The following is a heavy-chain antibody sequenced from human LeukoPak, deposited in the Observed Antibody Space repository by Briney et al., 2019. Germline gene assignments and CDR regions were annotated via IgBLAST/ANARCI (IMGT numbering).Heavy chain of an antibody. D-gene: IGHD1-26*01. CDR3: ARDPVEWELLLDY. CDR1: GFTFSSYW. V-gene: IGHV3-7*01. J-gene: IGHJ4*02. Sequence: PGGSLRLSCAASGFTFSSYWMGWVRQAPGKRLEWVANMNIDGSEKYYADSAKGRFTISRDNARNSVYLQMNSLRVEDTAVYYCARDPVEWELLLDYWGQETLVTVSS. CDR2: MNIDGSEK.